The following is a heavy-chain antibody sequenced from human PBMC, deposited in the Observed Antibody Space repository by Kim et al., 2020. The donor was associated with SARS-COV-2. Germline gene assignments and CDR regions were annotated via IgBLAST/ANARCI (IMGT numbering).Heavy chain of an antibody. CDR3: ARDRLGVEQRYIDY. D-gene: IGHD6-25*01. CDR2: IWYDGSNK. J-gene: IGHJ4*02. CDR1: GFTFSSYG. V-gene: IGHV3-33*01. Sequence: GGSLRLSCAASGFTFSSYGMHWVRQAPGKGLEWVAVIWYDGSNKYYADSVKGRFTISRDNSKNTLYLQMNSLRAEDTAVYYCARDRLGVEQRYIDYWGQGTLVTVSS.